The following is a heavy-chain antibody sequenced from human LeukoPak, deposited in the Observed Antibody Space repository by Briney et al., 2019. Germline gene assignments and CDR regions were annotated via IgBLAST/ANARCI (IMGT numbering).Heavy chain of an antibody. J-gene: IGHJ4*02. CDR3: ARGRTDRFTIFGVVIIREDYFDY. Sequence: GASVKVSCKASGYTFTSYDINWVRQATGQGLEWMGWMNPNSGNTVYPKKFQGRVTGTRTTSIITASMGLSSLRSEDTAVYYCARGRTDRFTIFGVVIIREDYFDYWGQGTLVTVSS. D-gene: IGHD3-3*01. CDR2: MNPNSGNT. CDR1: GYTFTSYD. V-gene: IGHV1-8*03.